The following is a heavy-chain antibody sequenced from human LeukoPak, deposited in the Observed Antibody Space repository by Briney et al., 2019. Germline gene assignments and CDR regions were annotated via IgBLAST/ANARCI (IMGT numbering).Heavy chain of an antibody. Sequence: EASVKVSCKASGYTFTGYYIHWVRQAPGQGLEWMGWINPNSGGTNYAQKFQGRVTMTRDTSISTAYMELSRLRPDDTAVYYCARDRIQLYYGMDVWGQGTTVTVSS. V-gene: IGHV1-2*02. CDR1: GYTFTGYY. J-gene: IGHJ6*02. CDR3: ARDRIQLYYGMDV. D-gene: IGHD5-18*01. CDR2: INPNSGGT.